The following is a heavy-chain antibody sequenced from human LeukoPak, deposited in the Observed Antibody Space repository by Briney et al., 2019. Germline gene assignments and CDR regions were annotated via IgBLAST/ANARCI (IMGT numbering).Heavy chain of an antibody. CDR2: ISSSGGTI. CDR3: AELGITMIGGV. CDR1: GFTFSSYE. D-gene: IGHD3-10*02. Sequence: GGSLRLSRAASGFTFSSYEMDWVRQAPGKGLGWVSYISSSGGTIYYADSMKGRYTISRDNAKNSLYLQMNSLRAEDTAVYYCAELGITMIGGVWGKGTTVTISS. J-gene: IGHJ6*04. V-gene: IGHV3-48*03.